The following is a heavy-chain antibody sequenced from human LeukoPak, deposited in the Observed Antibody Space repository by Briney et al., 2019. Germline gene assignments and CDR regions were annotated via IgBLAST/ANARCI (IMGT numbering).Heavy chain of an antibody. V-gene: IGHV1-46*01. Sequence: ASVKVSCKASGYTFTSYYMHWVRQAPGQGLEWMGIINPSGGSTSYAQKFQGRVTMTRDTSTSTVYMELSSLRSGDTAVYYCARDAKVTMVRGVGVDYWGQGTLVTVSS. CDR2: INPSGGST. CDR1: GYTFTSYY. D-gene: IGHD3-10*01. CDR3: ARDAKVTMVRGVGVDY. J-gene: IGHJ4*02.